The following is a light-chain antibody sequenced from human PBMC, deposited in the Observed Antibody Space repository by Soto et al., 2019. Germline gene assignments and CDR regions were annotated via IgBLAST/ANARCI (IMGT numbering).Light chain of an antibody. CDR3: QHYGSSTWT. CDR2: GAS. V-gene: IGKV3-20*01. J-gene: IGKJ1*01. CDR1: QSVSSTY. Sequence: EIVLTQSPGTLSLSPGEGATLSCRASQSVSSTYLAWYQQKPGPAPRLLIYGASSRATGIPDRFSGSGSGTDFTLTISRLAPEDFAVYYCQHYGSSTWTFGQGTQVEIK.